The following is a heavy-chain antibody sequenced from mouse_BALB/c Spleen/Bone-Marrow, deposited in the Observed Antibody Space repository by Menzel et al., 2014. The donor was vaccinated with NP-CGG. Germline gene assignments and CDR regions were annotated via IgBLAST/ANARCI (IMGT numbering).Heavy chain of an antibody. CDR2: IYPGDGDT. V-gene: IGHV1-80*01. D-gene: IGHD1-1*01. J-gene: IGHJ4*01. CDR3: ASRGDYSYSMHY. Sequence: QVQLQQSGAELVRPGSSVKISCKASGYAFSNYWMNWMKQRPGQGLEWIGQIYPGDGDTNYNGEFKGKATLTTDKSSNTAYMQLSSLTSEDSAVYFCASRGDYSYSMHYWGQGTSVTVSS. CDR1: GYAFSNYW.